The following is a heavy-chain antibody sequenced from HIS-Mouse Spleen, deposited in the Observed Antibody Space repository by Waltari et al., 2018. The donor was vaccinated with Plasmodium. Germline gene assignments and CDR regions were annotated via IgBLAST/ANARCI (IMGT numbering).Heavy chain of an antibody. CDR1: GGSFSGYY. V-gene: IGHV4-34*01. Sequence: QVQLQQWGAGLLKPSDTLSLTCAVYGGSFSGYYWSSIRQPPGKGLEWIGEINHSGSTNYNPSLKSRVTISVDTSKNQFSLKLSSVTAADTAVYYCASSGSGSYYYWGQGTLVTVSS. D-gene: IGHD3-10*01. J-gene: IGHJ4*02. CDR2: INHSGST. CDR3: ASSGSGSYYY.